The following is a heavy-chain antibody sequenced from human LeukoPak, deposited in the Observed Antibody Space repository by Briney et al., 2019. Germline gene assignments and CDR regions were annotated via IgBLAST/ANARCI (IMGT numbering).Heavy chain of an antibody. Sequence: SVKVSCKASGGTFSSYAISWVRQAPGQGLEWMGGIIPIFGTANYAQKFQGRVTITTDESTSTAYTELSSLRSEDTAVYYCARGGYCSSTSCPHPSYYYYYYMDVWGKGTTVTVSS. CDR1: GGTFSSYA. CDR3: ARGGYCSSTSCPHPSYYYYYYMDV. CDR2: IIPIFGTA. J-gene: IGHJ6*03. V-gene: IGHV1-69*05. D-gene: IGHD2-2*01.